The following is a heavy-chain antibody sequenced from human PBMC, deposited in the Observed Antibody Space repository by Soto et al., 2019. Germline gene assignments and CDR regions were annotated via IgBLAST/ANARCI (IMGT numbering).Heavy chain of an antibody. D-gene: IGHD6-6*01. Sequence: QVQLQESGPGLVEPSQTLSLTCTVSGGSISSGGYYWSWIRHHPGKGLEWIGYIYYSGSTYYNPSLKSRVTISVDTSKNQFSLKLRSVTAADTAVYYCARGRYSSSSNWFDPWGQGTLVTVSS. CDR3: ARGRYSSSSNWFDP. CDR2: IYYSGST. V-gene: IGHV4-31*03. J-gene: IGHJ5*02. CDR1: GGSISSGGYY.